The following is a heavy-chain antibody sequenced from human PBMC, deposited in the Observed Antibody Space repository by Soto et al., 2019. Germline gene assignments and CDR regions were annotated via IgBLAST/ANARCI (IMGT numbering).Heavy chain of an antibody. Sequence: SETLSLTCVVSGGSISSTNWWTWVRQPPGKRLEWIGEIYHNGSPTYSPSLRGRATISVDRSKNQLSLKLSSVTAADTAVYYCARGTTTVTTFDYWGQGTLVTVSS. CDR1: GGSISSTNW. CDR3: ARGTTTVTTFDY. V-gene: IGHV4-4*02. D-gene: IGHD4-17*01. J-gene: IGHJ4*02. CDR2: IYHNGSP.